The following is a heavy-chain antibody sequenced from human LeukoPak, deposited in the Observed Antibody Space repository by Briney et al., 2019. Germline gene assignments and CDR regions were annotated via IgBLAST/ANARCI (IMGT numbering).Heavy chain of an antibody. V-gene: IGHV1-2*02. Sequence: ASVKVSCKASGYTCTGYYMHWVRQAPGQGLEWMGWINPNSGGTNYAQKFQGRVTMTRDTSISTAYMELRRLRSDDTAVYYCPNLMGSIPMIVVVTERAFDIWGQGTMVTVSS. CDR3: PNLMGSIPMIVVVTERAFDI. CDR1: GYTCTGYY. J-gene: IGHJ3*02. D-gene: IGHD3-22*01. CDR2: INPNSGGT.